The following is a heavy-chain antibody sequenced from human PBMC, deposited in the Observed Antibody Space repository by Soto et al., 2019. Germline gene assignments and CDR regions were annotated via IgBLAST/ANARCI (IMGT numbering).Heavy chain of an antibody. D-gene: IGHD3-3*01. CDR3: AGGPNYDFGSFDY. CDR2: INAGNGNT. Sequence: QVQLVQSGAAVKKPGASVKVSCKASGYTFTSYAMHWVRQAPGQRLEWMGWINAGNGNTKYSQKFQGRVTITRDTSANTAYVGLSSLRSVGKAVYDCAGGPNYDFGSFDYWGQGTLVTVSS. J-gene: IGHJ4*02. CDR1: GYTFTSYA. V-gene: IGHV1-3*01.